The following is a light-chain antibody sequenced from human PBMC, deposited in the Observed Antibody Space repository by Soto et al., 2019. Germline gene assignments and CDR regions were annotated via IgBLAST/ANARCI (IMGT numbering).Light chain of an antibody. J-gene: IGKJ1*01. CDR3: QQYGNSGGT. V-gene: IGKV3-20*01. CDR1: QSVSSRS. Sequence: EIVLTQSPGTLSLSPGERATLSCRASQSVSSRSLAWYQQKPGQAPRLLIYGASSRATGIPDRFSGSGSGTDFTLTISRLEPEDFAVYYCQQYGNSGGTFGQGTKVEIK. CDR2: GAS.